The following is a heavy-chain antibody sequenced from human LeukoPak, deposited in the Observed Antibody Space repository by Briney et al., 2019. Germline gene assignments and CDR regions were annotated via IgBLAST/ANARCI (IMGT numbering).Heavy chain of an antibody. J-gene: IGHJ5*02. CDR2: INTNTGNP. D-gene: IGHD6-19*01. Sequence: ASVKVSCKASGYTFTSYAMNWVRQAPGQGLEWMGWINTNTGNPTYAQGFTGRFVFSLDTSVSTAYLQISSLKAEDTAVYYCARDPGIAVATSPNWFDPWGQGTLVTVSS. CDR1: GYTFTSYA. V-gene: IGHV7-4-1*02. CDR3: ARDPGIAVATSPNWFDP.